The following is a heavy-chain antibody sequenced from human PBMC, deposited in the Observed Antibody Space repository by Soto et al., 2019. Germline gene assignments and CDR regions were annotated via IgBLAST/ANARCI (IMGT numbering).Heavy chain of an antibody. Sequence: EVQLLESGGGLVQPGGSLRLSCAASGFTFSSYAMSWVRQAPGKGLEWVSAISGSGGSTYYADSVKGRFTISRDNSKNTRYLQMNSLRAEDTAVYYCAKDRGYGDSPFDYWGQGTLVTVSS. CDR2: ISGSGGST. D-gene: IGHD4-17*01. CDR3: AKDRGYGDSPFDY. V-gene: IGHV3-23*01. CDR1: GFTFSSYA. J-gene: IGHJ4*02.